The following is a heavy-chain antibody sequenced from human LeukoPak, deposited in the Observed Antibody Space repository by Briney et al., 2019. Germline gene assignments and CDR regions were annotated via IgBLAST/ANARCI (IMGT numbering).Heavy chain of an antibody. D-gene: IGHD1-1*01. CDR3: ARGPPFTLRGQHYYYYGMDV. CDR1: GYTFTSYD. CDR2: MNPNSGNT. J-gene: IGHJ6*02. V-gene: IGHV1-8*01. Sequence: APVKVSCKASGYTFTSYDINWVRQATGQGLEWMGWMNPNSGNTGYAQKFQGRVTMTRNTSISTAYMELSSLRSEDTAVYYCARGPPFTLRGQHYYYYGMDVWGQGTTVTVSS.